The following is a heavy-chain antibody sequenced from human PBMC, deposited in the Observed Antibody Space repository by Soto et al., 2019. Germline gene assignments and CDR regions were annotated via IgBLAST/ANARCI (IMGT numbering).Heavy chain of an antibody. CDR1: GYTFTGYY. CDR3: AREGSRPYYYYGMDV. J-gene: IGHJ6*02. Sequence: ASVKVSCKASGYTFTGYYMHWVRQAPGQGLEWMGWISAYNGNTNYAQKLQGRVTMTTDTSTSTAYMELRSLRSDDTAVYYCAREGSRPYYYYGMDVWGQGTTVTVS. D-gene: IGHD1-26*01. CDR2: ISAYNGNT. V-gene: IGHV1-18*04.